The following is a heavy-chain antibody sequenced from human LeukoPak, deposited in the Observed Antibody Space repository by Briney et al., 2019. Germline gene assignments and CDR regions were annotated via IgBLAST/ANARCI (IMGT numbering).Heavy chain of an antibody. Sequence: SETLSLTCTVSGGSISSYYWSWLRQPPGKGLEWIGDIYYSGSTNYNPSLRSRVTISVDTSKNQFYLKLSSVTAADTAVYYCARESYGSGSYYEAFDIWGQGTMVTVSS. CDR1: GGSISSYY. CDR2: IYYSGST. V-gene: IGHV4-59*01. CDR3: ARESYGSGSYYEAFDI. J-gene: IGHJ3*02. D-gene: IGHD3-10*01.